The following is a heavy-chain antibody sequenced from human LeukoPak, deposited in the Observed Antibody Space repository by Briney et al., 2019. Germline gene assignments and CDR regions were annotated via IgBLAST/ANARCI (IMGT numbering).Heavy chain of an antibody. D-gene: IGHD3-22*01. Sequence: GGSLRLSCAASGFTFSSNGMHWVRQAPGKGLEWVAVIWHDGSNKYYGDSVKGRFTISRDNSKNTLYLQMNSLRADDTAVYYCAREAERGDSSSYYGYYFDYWGQGALVTVSS. CDR1: GFTFSSNG. CDR2: IWHDGSNK. J-gene: IGHJ4*02. V-gene: IGHV3-33*01. CDR3: AREAERGDSSSYYGYYFDY.